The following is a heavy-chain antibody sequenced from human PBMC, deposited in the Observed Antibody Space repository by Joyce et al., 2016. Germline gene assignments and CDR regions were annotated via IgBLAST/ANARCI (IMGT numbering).Heavy chain of an antibody. CDR2: SRSKAYGGTT. CDR3: TRIGDCSGGSCYEGWFDP. D-gene: IGHD2-15*01. J-gene: IGHJ5*02. V-gene: IGHV3-49*05. Sequence: EVQLVESGGGLVKPGRSLRLSCTSSGFIFGDYAMNWFRQAPGKGLEWVGFSRSKAYGGTTDNAASVKGRFTISRDDSKSIAYLQMNSLKTEDTAVYYCTRIGDCSGGSCYEGWFDPWGQGTLVTVSS. CDR1: GFIFGDYA.